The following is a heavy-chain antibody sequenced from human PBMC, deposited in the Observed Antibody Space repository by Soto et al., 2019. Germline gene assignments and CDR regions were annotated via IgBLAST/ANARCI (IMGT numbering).Heavy chain of an antibody. V-gene: IGHV1-69*13. J-gene: IGHJ5*02. CDR3: AISAWNYGGPLNWLDP. CDR1: GGTLTSYA. D-gene: IGHD1-7*01. Sequence: GASVKVSCKASGGTLTSYAVNWVRQAPGQGLEWMGVVVPMLSTLKYAQRFQGRVTITADESTTTAFMELSSLRSDDTAVYYCAISAWNYGGPLNWLDPWGQGTLVTVSS. CDR2: VVPMLSTL.